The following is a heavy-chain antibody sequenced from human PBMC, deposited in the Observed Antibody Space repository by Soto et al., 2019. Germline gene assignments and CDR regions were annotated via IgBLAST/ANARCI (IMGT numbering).Heavy chain of an antibody. CDR1: GFTFSSYS. J-gene: IGHJ4*02. V-gene: IGHV3-48*01. Sequence: GGSLRLSCAASGFTFSSYSMNWVRQAPGKGLEWVSYISSSSSTIYYADSVKGRFTISRDNAKNSLYLQMNSLRAEDTAVYYCATRCEAYGDSLCYWGQGTLVTVSS. CDR3: ATRCEAYGDSLCY. D-gene: IGHD4-17*01. CDR2: ISSSSSTI.